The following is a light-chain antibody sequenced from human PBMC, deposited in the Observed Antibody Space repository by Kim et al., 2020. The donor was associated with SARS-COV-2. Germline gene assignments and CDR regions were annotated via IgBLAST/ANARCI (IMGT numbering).Light chain of an antibody. V-gene: IGLV3-19*01. CDR3: NSRESSANHWM. CDR1: SLRSYY. J-gene: IGLJ3*02. CDR2: GKN. Sequence: ALGQTVRITSQGDSLRSYYASWYQQKPGQALVIVFYGKNNRPSGIPDRFSGSYSGNTASMTITAAQAEDEADYYCNSRESSANHWMFGGGTKLTVL.